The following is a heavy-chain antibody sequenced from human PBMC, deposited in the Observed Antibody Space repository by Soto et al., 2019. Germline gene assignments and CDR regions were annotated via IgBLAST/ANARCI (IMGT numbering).Heavy chain of an antibody. CDR3: ARGRSLNTNMDY. D-gene: IGHD2-15*01. V-gene: IGHV3-21*01. CDR2: ISSSRGYT. CDR1: GFTFSSYS. Sequence: EVQLVESGGGLVKPGGSLRLSCAASGFTFSSYSMNWVRQAPGKGLEWVSSISSSRGYTYYADSVKGRFTISRDNAKNSLYLQIDSLRAEDTAVYYCARGRSLNTNMDYWGQGALVTVSS. J-gene: IGHJ4*02.